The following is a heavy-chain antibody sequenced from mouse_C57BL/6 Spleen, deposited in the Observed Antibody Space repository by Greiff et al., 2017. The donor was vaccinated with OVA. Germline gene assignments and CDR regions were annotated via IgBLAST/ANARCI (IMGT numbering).Heavy chain of an antibody. CDR3: ARVGGYPTWFAY. Sequence: QVQLQQSGAELVMPGASVKLSCKASGYTFTSYWMHWVKQRPGQGLEWIGEIDPSDSYTNYNQKFKGKSTLTVDKSSSTAYMQLSSLTSEDSAVYYCARVGGYPTWFAYWGQGTLVTVSA. V-gene: IGHV1-69*01. CDR2: IDPSDSYT. J-gene: IGHJ3*01. CDR1: GYTFTSYW. D-gene: IGHD2-2*01.